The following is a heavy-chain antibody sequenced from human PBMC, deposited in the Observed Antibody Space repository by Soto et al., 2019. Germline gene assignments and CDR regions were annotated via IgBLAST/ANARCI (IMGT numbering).Heavy chain of an antibody. CDR1: GFTFSSYG. Sequence: VQLVESGGGVVQPGRSLRLSCAASGFTFSSYGMHWVRQAPGKGLEWVANIKADGSETYYVDSVRGRFTISRDNAKTSLYLQMNSLRAEDTAVYYCAKGGHIDFCGQGTLVTVSS. D-gene: IGHD3-16*01. V-gene: IGHV3-7*03. CDR2: IKADGSET. CDR3: AKGGHIDF. J-gene: IGHJ4*02.